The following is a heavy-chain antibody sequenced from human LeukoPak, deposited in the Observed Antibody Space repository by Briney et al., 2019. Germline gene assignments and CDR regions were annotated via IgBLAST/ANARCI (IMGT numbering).Heavy chain of an antibody. D-gene: IGHD5-12*01. V-gene: IGHV3-23*01. CDR1: GFSFSSYA. Sequence: GGSLGLSCAASGFSFSSYAMSWVRQAPGKGLEWVASINGGGVSTTYADSVKGRFSISRDNSKNTLYLQMNSLRVEDTAVYYCAKYRNSGSDGRHFDYWGQGTLVTVSS. J-gene: IGHJ4*02. CDR2: INGGGVST. CDR3: AKYRNSGSDGRHFDY.